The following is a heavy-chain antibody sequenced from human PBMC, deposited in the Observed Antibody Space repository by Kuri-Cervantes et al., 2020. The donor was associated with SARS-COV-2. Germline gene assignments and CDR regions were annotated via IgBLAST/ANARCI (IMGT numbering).Heavy chain of an antibody. D-gene: IGHD1-26*01. V-gene: IGHV3-23*01. CDR3: AKGLGAIRGSYYYGMDV. CDR2: IRGSGGST. Sequence: GGSLRLSCAVSGFTFSSYAMSWVRQAPGKGLEWVSAIRGSGGSTYYADSVKGRFTISRDNSKNSLYLQMNSLRTEDTALYYCAKGLGAIRGSYYYGMDVWGQGTTVTVSS. J-gene: IGHJ6*02. CDR1: GFTFSSYA.